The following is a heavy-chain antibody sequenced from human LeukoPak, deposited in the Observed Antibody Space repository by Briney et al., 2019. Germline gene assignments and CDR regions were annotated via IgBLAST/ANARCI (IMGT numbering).Heavy chain of an antibody. CDR3: ARDIRGVLLWFGESRGYYYGMDV. CDR1: GFTFSSYA. CDR2: ISYDGSNK. J-gene: IGHJ6*02. D-gene: IGHD3-10*01. V-gene: IGHV3-30-3*01. Sequence: GGSLRLSCAASGFTFSSYAMHWVRQAPGKGLEWVAVISYDGSNKYYADSVKGRFTISRDNSKNTLYLQMNSLRAEDTAVYYCARDIRGVLLWFGESRGYYYGMDVWGQGTTVTVSS.